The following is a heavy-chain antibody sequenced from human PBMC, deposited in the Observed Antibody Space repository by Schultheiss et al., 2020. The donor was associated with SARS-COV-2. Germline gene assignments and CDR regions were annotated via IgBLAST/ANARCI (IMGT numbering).Heavy chain of an antibody. CDR3: ARTLVVPAAILYAFDI. CDR1: GGSISSYY. J-gene: IGHJ3*02. Sequence: SETLSLTCTVSGGSISSYYWSWIRQPPGKGLEWIGYIYYSGSTNYNPSLKSRVTISVDTSKNQFSLKLSSVTAADTAVYYCARTLVVPAAILYAFDIWGQGKMVTVSS. D-gene: IGHD2-2*02. CDR2: IYYSGST. V-gene: IGHV4-59*12.